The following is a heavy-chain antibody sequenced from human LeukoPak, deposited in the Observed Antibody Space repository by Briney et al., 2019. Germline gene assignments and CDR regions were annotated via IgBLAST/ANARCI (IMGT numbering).Heavy chain of an antibody. CDR2: IYSSGSI. V-gene: IGHV4-39*07. CDR1: GASINSGSNY. J-gene: IGHJ3*02. D-gene: IGHD3-10*01. Sequence: SETLSLTCRVSGASINSGSNYWGWIRQPPGKTLEWIGSIYSSGSIYYNPSLQSRVIIMLVTPKNHLSLTLSSVTAADTAVYYCARSDGYGLVGIWGQGTMVTVSS. CDR3: ARSDGYGLVGI.